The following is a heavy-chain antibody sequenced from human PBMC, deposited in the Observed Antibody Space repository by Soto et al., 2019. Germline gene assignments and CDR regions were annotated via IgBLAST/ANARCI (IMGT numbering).Heavy chain of an antibody. Sequence: GGSLRLSCAASGFTFSDHYMDWVRQAPGKGLEWVGRTRNKANSYTTEYAASVKGRFTISRDDSKNSLYLQMNSLKTEDTAVYYCARVSDEEYYDSSGYSNYYYYGMDVWGQGTTVTVSS. J-gene: IGHJ6*02. V-gene: IGHV3-72*01. CDR2: TRNKANSYTT. CDR3: ARVSDEEYYDSSGYSNYYYYGMDV. D-gene: IGHD3-22*01. CDR1: GFTFSDHY.